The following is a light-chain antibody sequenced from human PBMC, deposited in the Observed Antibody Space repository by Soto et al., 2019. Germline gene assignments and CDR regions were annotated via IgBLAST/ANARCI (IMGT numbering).Light chain of an antibody. J-gene: IGLJ2*01. CDR3: QTWGSGIRVV. CDR1: SGHSSYA. CDR2: LNSDGSH. Sequence: QPVLTQSPSASASLGASVKLTCTLSSGHSSYAIAWHQQQPEKGPRYLMKLNSDGSHRKGDGIPDRFSGSSSGAERYLTISSLQSEDEADYYCQTWGSGIRVVFGGGTQLTVL. V-gene: IGLV4-69*01.